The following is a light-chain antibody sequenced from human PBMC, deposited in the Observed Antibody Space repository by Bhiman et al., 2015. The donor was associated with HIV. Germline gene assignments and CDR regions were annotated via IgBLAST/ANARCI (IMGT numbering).Light chain of an antibody. CDR3: CSYAGSNTFI. J-gene: IGLJ1*01. CDR1: SRDVGYYDF. Sequence: SALTQPPSASGSPGQSVTISCTGTSRDVGYYDFVSWYQQHPGKAPKLMIYAVNERPSGVSNRFSGSKSGNTASLTISGLQAEDEADYYCCSYAGSNTFIFGTGTKVTVL. V-gene: IGLV2-23*02. CDR2: AVN.